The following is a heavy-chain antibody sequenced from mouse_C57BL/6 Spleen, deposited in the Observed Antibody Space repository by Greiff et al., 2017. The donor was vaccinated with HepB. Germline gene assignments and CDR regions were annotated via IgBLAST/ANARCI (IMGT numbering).Heavy chain of an antibody. Sequence: VTPQESGPELVKPGALVKIFRKASCFAFSSPWMNWVKQRPGKGLEWIGRIYPGDGDTNYNGKFKGKATLTADKSSSTAYMQLSSLTSEDSAVYFCARITTVDWYFDVWGTGTTVTVSS. CDR2: IYPGDGDT. D-gene: IGHD1-1*01. J-gene: IGHJ1*03. CDR1: CFAFSSPW. CDR3: ARITTVDWYFDV. V-gene: IGHV1-82*01.